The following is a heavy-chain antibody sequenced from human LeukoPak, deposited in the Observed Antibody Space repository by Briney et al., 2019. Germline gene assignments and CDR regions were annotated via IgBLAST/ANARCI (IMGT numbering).Heavy chain of an antibody. CDR3: AKASDILTGYSFKWFDP. V-gene: IGHV3-23*01. Sequence: GESLRLSCAASGFTFSIYSMSWVRQAPGKGREWVSSISGSGGSTYYADSVKGRFTISRDNSKNTLYPQMNSLRAEDTAVYCCAKASDILTGYSFKWFDPWGQGTLVTVSS. J-gene: IGHJ5*02. CDR2: ISGSGGST. D-gene: IGHD3-9*01. CDR1: GFTFSIYS.